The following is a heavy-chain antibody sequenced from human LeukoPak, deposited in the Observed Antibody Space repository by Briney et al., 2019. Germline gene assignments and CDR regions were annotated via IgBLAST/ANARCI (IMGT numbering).Heavy chain of an antibody. CDR1: GGSFSGYY. CDR2: INHSGST. J-gene: IGHJ6*02. D-gene: IGHD2-8*01. Sequence: PSETLSLTCAVYGGSFSGYYWSWIRQPPGKGLEWIGEINHSGSTNYNPSLKSRVTISVDTSKNQFSLKLSSVTAADTAVYYCATGVSRELYYYYGMDVWGQGTTVTVSS. V-gene: IGHV4-34*01. CDR3: ATGVSRELYYYYGMDV.